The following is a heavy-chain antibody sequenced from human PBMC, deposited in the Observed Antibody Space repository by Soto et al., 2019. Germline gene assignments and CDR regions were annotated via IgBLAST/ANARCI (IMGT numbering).Heavy chain of an antibody. Sequence: PSQTLSLTCAISGDSVSSNSAAWNWIRPSPSRGLEWLGRTYYRSKWYNDYAVSVKSRITINPDTSKNQFSLQLNSVTPEDTAVYYCARSAEYSSSWYSIGYYYYYGMDVWGQGTTVTVSS. D-gene: IGHD6-13*01. J-gene: IGHJ6*02. CDR3: ARSAEYSSSWYSIGYYYYYGMDV. CDR1: GDSVSSNSAA. CDR2: TYYRSKWYN. V-gene: IGHV6-1*01.